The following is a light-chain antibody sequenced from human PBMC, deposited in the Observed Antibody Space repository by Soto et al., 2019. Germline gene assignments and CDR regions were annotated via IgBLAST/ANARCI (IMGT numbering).Light chain of an antibody. V-gene: IGKV3-20*01. CDR1: QSVSSY. Sequence: EIVLTQSPATLSLSPGERATLSCRASQSVSSYLAWYQQKPGQAPRLLIYDASSRATGIPDRFSGGGSGTDFTLTISRLEPEDFAVYYCHQFSIYPLTFGGGTKVDIK. CDR3: HQFSIYPLT. J-gene: IGKJ4*01. CDR2: DAS.